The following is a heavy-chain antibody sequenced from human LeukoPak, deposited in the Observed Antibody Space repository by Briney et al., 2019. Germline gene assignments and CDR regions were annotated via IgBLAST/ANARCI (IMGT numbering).Heavy chain of an antibody. Sequence: SETLSHTCAVYGGSFSGYYWSWIRQPPGKGLEWIGEINHSGSTNYNPSLKSRVTISVDTSKNQFSLKLSSVTAADTAVYYCARGYPPGAARLVRFDPWGQGTLVTVSS. J-gene: IGHJ5*02. CDR2: INHSGST. CDR3: ARGYPPGAARLVRFDP. D-gene: IGHD6-6*01. V-gene: IGHV4-34*01. CDR1: GGSFSGYY.